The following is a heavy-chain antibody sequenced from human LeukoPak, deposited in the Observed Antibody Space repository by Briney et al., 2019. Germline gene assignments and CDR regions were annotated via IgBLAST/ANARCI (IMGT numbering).Heavy chain of an antibody. Sequence: GGSLRLSCAASGFTFSSYGMHWVRQAPGRGLEWVSVISYDGSNKYYADSVKGRFTISRDNSKNTLYLQMNSLRAEDTAVYYCAKDDESGPFDYWGQGTLVTVSS. CDR1: GFTFSSYG. CDR3: AKDDESGPFDY. D-gene: IGHD1-26*01. J-gene: IGHJ4*02. V-gene: IGHV3-30*18. CDR2: ISYDGSNK.